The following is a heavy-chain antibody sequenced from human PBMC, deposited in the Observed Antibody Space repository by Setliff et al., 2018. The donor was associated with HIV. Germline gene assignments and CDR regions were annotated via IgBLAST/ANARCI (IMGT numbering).Heavy chain of an antibody. J-gene: IGHJ4*02. D-gene: IGHD4-17*01. CDR2: INPNSGGT. CDR1: GYSFTGYH. CDR3: ARDTVKATFSDY. V-gene: IGHV1-2*02. Sequence: ASVKVSCKASGYSFTGYHMHWVRQAPGQGLEWMGWINPNSGGTNYAQKFQGRVTMTMDTSISTVYMELSSLTSADTAVYYCARDTVKATFSDYWGQGTLVTVSS.